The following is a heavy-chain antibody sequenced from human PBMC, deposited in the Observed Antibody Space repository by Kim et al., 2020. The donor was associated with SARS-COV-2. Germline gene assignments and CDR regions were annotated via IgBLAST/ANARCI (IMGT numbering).Heavy chain of an antibody. D-gene: IGHD6-13*01. CDR3: ARNLPPEGQLTPYNWFDP. CDR2: IYTSGST. V-gene: IGHV4-4*07. Sequence: SETLSLTCTVSGGSISSYYWSWIRQPAGKGLEWIGRIYTSGSTNYNPSLKSRVTMSVDTSKNQFSLKLSSVTAADTAVYYCARNLPPEGQLTPYNWFDPWGQGTLVTVSS. CDR1: GGSISSYY. J-gene: IGHJ5*02.